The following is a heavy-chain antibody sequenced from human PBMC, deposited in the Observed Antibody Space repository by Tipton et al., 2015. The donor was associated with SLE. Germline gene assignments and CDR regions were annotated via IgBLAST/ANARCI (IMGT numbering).Heavy chain of an antibody. J-gene: IGHJ3*02. V-gene: IGHV3-23*03. CDR1: GFTFSSYA. D-gene: IGHD3-16*01. CDR3: AKVMRSGAFDI. CDR2: IYSGGSST. Sequence: SLRLSCAASGFTFSSYAMSWVRQAPGKGLEWVSVIYSGGSSTYYADSVKGRFTISRDKSKNTLCLQMNSLRAEDTAVYYCAKVMRSGAFDIWGQGTMVTVSS.